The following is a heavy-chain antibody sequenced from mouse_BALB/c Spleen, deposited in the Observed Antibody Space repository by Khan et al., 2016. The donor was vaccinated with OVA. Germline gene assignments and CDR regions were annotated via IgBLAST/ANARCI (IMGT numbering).Heavy chain of an antibody. V-gene: IGHV1-77*01. CDR1: GYTFTDYY. CDR3: ARRNYFGYTFAY. CDR2: ISPGSGDT. Sequence: QVQLQQSGAELARPGASVKLSCKASGYTFTDYYINWVKQRTGQGLEWIGEISPGSGDTYYNARFKGKATLTADKSSSTAYMHLSSLTSEASAVYFFARRNYFGYTFAYWGQGTLVTVSA. D-gene: IGHD1-2*01. J-gene: IGHJ3*01.